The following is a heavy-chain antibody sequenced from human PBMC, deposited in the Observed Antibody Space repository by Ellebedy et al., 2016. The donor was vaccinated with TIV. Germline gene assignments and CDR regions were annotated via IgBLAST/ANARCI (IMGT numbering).Heavy chain of an antibody. CDR1: GYIFTAYY. V-gene: IGHV1-2*02. CDR2: INSDSGGT. Sequence: ASVKVSCKTSGYIFTAYYIHWVRQAPGQGLEWMGWINSDSGGTNFPQKFQGRVTMTRDTSVNTAYMELSRLQSDDTAVYYCASQGSDSSWSVSGNWFDPWGQGTLVTVSP. CDR3: ASQGSDSSWSVSGNWFDP. D-gene: IGHD6-13*01. J-gene: IGHJ5*02.